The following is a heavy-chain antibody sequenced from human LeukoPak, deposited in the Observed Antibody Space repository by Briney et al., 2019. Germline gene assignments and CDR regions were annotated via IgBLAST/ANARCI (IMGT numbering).Heavy chain of an antibody. D-gene: IGHD3-9*01. V-gene: IGHV4-39*01. CDR1: GGSISSSLNY. J-gene: IGHJ4*02. CDR3: ARLTKGRYFDYIFDY. CDR2: TYYTGST. Sequence: SETLSLTCIVSGGSISSSLNYWGWIRQPPGKGLEWIGNTYYTGSTYSNPTLKSRVTMSVDTSKNQFSLKLSSVTAADTAVYYCARLTKGRYFDYIFDYWGQGTLLTVSS.